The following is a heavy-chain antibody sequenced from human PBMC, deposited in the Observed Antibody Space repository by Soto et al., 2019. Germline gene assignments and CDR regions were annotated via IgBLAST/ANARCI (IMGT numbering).Heavy chain of an antibody. CDR2: ISYDGSNK. D-gene: IGHD2-21*02. V-gene: IGHV3-30-3*01. CDR1: GFTFSSYA. J-gene: IGHJ4*02. Sequence: PGGSVRLSCAASGFTFSSYAMHWVRQAPGKGLEWVAVISYDGSNKYYADSVKGRFTISRDNSKNTLYLQMNSLRAEDTAVYYCARDSKCTGGGDCYSRFDYWGQGTLVTVSS. CDR3: ARDSKCTGGGDCYSRFDY.